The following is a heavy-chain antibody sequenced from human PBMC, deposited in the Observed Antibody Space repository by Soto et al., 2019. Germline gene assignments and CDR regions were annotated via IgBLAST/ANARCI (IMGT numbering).Heavy chain of an antibody. CDR1: GFTFSSYA. CDR2: ISGSGGST. V-gene: IGHV3-23*01. D-gene: IGHD3-9*01. CDR3: AKAAPEVLRYFDWLRGTCFDY. J-gene: IGHJ4*02. Sequence: GGSLRLSCAASGFTFSSYAMSWVRQAPGKGLEWVSAISGSGGSTYYADSVKGRFTISRDNSKNTLYLQMNSLRAEDTAVYYCAKAAPEVLRYFDWLRGTCFDYWGQGTLVTVSS.